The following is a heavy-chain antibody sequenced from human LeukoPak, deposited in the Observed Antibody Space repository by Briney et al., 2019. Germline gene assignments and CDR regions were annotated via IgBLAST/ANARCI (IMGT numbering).Heavy chain of an antibody. V-gene: IGHV3-48*04. Sequence: PGGSLRLSCAASGFTFSSYSMNWVRQAPGKGLEWVSYISSSSTIYYADSVKGRFTISRDNAKNSLYLQMNSLRAEDTAVYYCARDWVGYCSGGSCPGAFDIWGQGTMVTVSS. CDR3: ARDWVGYCSGGSCPGAFDI. CDR1: GFTFSSYS. CDR2: ISSSSTI. J-gene: IGHJ3*02. D-gene: IGHD2-15*01.